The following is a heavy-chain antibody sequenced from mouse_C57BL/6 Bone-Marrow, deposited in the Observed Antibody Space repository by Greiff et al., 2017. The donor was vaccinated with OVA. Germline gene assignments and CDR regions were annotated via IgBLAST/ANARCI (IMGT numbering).Heavy chain of an antibody. Sequence: EVKLQESGPELVKPGASVKMSCKASGYTFTDYNMHWVKQSHGKSLEWIGYINPNNGGTSYNQKFKGKATLTVNKSSSTAYMEHRSLTSEESAVYYCARSDRYYDYEGFAYWGQGTLVTVSA. J-gene: IGHJ3*01. V-gene: IGHV1-22*01. CDR1: GYTFTDYN. CDR2: INPNNGGT. CDR3: ARSDRYYDYEGFAY. D-gene: IGHD2-4*01.